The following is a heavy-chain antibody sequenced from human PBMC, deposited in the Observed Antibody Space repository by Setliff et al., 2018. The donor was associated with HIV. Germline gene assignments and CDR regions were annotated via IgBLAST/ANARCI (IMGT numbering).Heavy chain of an antibody. CDR1: GYRFSTFG. Sequence: SVKVSCKASGYRFSTFGISWVRQAPGQGLEWMGGITPMFGTTHSAQKFRGRVTITADESTTTAYMAFTNLRSDDTAVYFCATYFGELLAWGQGTPVTVSS. D-gene: IGHD3-10*01. V-gene: IGHV1-69*13. J-gene: IGHJ5*02. CDR3: ATYFGELLA. CDR2: ITPMFGTT.